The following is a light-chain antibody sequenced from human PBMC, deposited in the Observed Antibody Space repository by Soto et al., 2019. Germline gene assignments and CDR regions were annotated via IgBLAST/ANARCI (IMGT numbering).Light chain of an antibody. CDR1: QSVTDW. CDR2: DAS. V-gene: IGKV1-5*01. CDR3: QQYYRSCT. Sequence: DIQLTQSPSTLSASVGDRVTITCRASQSVTDWLAWYQQKPGKAPKLLIYDASSLQSGVPSRFSGCGSGPEFSLTISSLQPDDVATYYCQQYYRSCTFGQGTKVEIK. J-gene: IGKJ2*02.